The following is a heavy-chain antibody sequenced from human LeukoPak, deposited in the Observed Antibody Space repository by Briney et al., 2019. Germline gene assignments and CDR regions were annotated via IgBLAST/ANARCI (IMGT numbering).Heavy chain of an antibody. D-gene: IGHD2-2*01. CDR3: ARGEIVVVPAAMKPAFDI. J-gene: IGHJ3*02. CDR2: INHSGST. Sequence: SETLSLTCAVYGGSFSGYYWSWIRQPPGKGLEWIGEINHSGSTNYNPSLKSRVTISVDTSKNQFSLKLSSVTAADTAVYYCARGEIVVVPAAMKPAFDIWGQGTIVTVSS. V-gene: IGHV4-34*01. CDR1: GGSFSGYY.